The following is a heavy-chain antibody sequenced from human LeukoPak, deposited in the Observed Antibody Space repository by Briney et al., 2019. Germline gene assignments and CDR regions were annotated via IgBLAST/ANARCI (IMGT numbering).Heavy chain of an antibody. J-gene: IGHJ4*02. D-gene: IGHD4-23*01. CDR1: GGSISSYY. CDR2: IYTSGSSGSP. Sequence: SETLSLTCSVSGGSISSYYWSWIRQPAGKGLEWIGRIYTSGSSGSPNYNPSLKSRVTMSVDTSKNQFSLRLYSVTAADTAVYYCARKGWYGGFDYWGQGTLVTVSS. V-gene: IGHV4-4*07. CDR3: ARKGWYGGFDY.